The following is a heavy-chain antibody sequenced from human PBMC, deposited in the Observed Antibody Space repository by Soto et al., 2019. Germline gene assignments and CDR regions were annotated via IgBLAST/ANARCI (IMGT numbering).Heavy chain of an antibody. D-gene: IGHD5-12*01. CDR2: IYYSGST. V-gene: IGHV4-59*01. Sequence: SSETLSLTCTVSGGSISSYYWSWIRQPPGKGLEWIGYIYYSGSTNYNPSLKSRVTISLDTSKNHFSLKLSSVTAADTAVYYCARGEMATMIDYWGQGTLVTVSS. J-gene: IGHJ4*02. CDR1: GGSISSYY. CDR3: ARGEMATMIDY.